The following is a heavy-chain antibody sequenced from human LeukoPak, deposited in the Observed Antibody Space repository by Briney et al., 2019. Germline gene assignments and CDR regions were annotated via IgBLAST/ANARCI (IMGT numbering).Heavy chain of an antibody. CDR3: ARGRDYGDP. Sequence: ASVKVSCKASGYTFTNYDINWVRQAPGQGLEWMGWFSTYNGDTNYAQNLQGRVTMTTDTSTSTAYLELRSLRSDDTAVYFCARGRDYGDPWGQGTLVTVSS. CDR2: FSTYNGDT. J-gene: IGHJ5*02. V-gene: IGHV1-18*01. CDR1: GYTFTNYD. D-gene: IGHD4-17*01.